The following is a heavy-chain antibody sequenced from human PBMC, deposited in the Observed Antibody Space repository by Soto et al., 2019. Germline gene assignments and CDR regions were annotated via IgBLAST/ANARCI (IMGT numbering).Heavy chain of an antibody. Sequence: EVQLLESGGGLVQPGGSLRLSCAASGFTFSSYAMSWVRQAPGKGLEWVSAISGSGGSTYYADSVKGRFTISRDNSKNTLYLQRNSLRAEDTAVYYCAKAGGYYYDSSGYDYWGQGTLVTVSS. D-gene: IGHD3-22*01. CDR2: ISGSGGST. J-gene: IGHJ4*02. V-gene: IGHV3-23*01. CDR3: AKAGGYYYDSSGYDY. CDR1: GFTFSSYA.